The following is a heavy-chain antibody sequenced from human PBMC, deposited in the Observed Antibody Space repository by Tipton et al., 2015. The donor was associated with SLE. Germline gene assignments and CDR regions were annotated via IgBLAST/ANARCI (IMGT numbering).Heavy chain of an antibody. Sequence: TLSLTCTVSGGSISSSSYYWGWIRQPPGKGLEWIGSIYFTGTTYYNPSLKSRATISVDTSKNQFSLKLSSVTAADTAVYYCASGRCGGDCSKKYYYYYTMDVWGQGTTVTVS. CDR2: IYFTGTT. CDR3: ASGRCGGDCSKKYYYYYTMDV. J-gene: IGHJ6*02. D-gene: IGHD2-21*01. CDR1: GGSISSSSYY. V-gene: IGHV4-39*07.